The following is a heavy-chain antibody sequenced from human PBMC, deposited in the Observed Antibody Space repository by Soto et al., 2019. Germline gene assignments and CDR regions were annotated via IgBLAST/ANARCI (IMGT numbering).Heavy chain of an antibody. CDR2: IYYSGYT. CDR3: AGGGMTTVPY. J-gene: IGHJ4*02. CDR1: SSSVSSYY. V-gene: IGHV4-59*02. Sequence: SETLSLTCTVSSSSVSSYYWNWIRQSPGKGLEWIGYIYYSGYTNYNPSLKSRITISVDTSKNQFSLKLSSVTPADTAVYYCAGGGMTTVPYWGQGTLVTVS. D-gene: IGHD4-17*01.